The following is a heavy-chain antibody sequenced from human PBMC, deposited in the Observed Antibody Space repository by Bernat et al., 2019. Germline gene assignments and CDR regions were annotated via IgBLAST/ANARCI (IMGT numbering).Heavy chain of an antibody. CDR3: EKNRGNSIQYYFDY. CDR2: ITGRGNNI. J-gene: IGHJ4*02. CDR1: GFTFSTYA. Sequence: EVPLLQSGGGLVQPGGSLRLSCAASGFTFSTYAMSWVRQAPGKGLQWVSVITGRGNNIYYADPEKGRFTICRDNTRTTLYLQMNSLRAEDTAVYYCEKNRGNSIQYYFDYWGQGTLVTVSS. V-gene: IGHV3-23*01. D-gene: IGHD5-18*01.